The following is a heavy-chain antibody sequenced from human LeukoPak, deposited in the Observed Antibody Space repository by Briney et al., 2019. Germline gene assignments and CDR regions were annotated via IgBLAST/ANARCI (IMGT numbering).Heavy chain of an antibody. Sequence: GGSLRLSCTASGFTFSTYGMHWVRQAPGKGLEWVTLISYDGSTKYYSDSVKGRFTLSRDNSKNTLYLQMNSLRAEDTAVYYCARDFRQQLGAEYYMDVWGKGTTVTVSS. D-gene: IGHD6-13*01. CDR2: ISYDGSTK. CDR3: ARDFRQQLGAEYYMDV. CDR1: GFTFSTYG. J-gene: IGHJ6*03. V-gene: IGHV3-30*03.